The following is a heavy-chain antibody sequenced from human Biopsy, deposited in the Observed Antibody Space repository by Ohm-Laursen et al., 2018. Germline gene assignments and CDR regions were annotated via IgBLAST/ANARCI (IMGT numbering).Heavy chain of an antibody. V-gene: IGHV4-59*01. Sequence: SDTLSLTYNVSGGDINNYYWSWIRQPPGKGLEWIGHIYYSVMTNYNPSLQSRVSISVDTSRNQVSLTLSSVTAADTAVYYCARDSGILNYGNFKYYHYYGMDVWGQGTKVTVSS. CDR1: GGDINNYY. CDR3: ARDSGILNYGNFKYYHYYGMDV. J-gene: IGHJ6*02. CDR2: IYYSVMT. D-gene: IGHD4-11*01.